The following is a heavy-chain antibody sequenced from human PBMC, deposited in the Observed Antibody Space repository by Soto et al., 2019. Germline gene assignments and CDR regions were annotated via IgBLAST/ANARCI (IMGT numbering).Heavy chain of an antibody. D-gene: IGHD5-18*01. CDR1: GFTFSSYA. CDR3: ARDQGRWIQAPLYYYYGMDV. Sequence: RRLSCAASGFTFSSYAMHWVRQAPGKGLEWVAVISYDGSNKYYADSVKGRFTISRDNSKNTLYLQMNSLRAEDTAVYYCARDQGRWIQAPLYYYYGMDVWGQGTTVTVSS. CDR2: ISYDGSNK. V-gene: IGHV3-30-3*01. J-gene: IGHJ6*02.